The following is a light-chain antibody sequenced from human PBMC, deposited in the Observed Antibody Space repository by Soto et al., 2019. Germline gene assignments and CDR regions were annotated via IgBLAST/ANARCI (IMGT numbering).Light chain of an antibody. Sequence: IVLTQSPGTLSLSPGERATLSCRASQSVSSSYLAWYQQKPGQAPRLVIYGASSRATGIPDRFSGSGSGTDFTLTISRLEPEDFAGYYCQQYGSSPLITFGQGTRLEIK. CDR1: QSVSSSY. CDR3: QQYGSSPLIT. J-gene: IGKJ5*01. CDR2: GAS. V-gene: IGKV3-20*01.